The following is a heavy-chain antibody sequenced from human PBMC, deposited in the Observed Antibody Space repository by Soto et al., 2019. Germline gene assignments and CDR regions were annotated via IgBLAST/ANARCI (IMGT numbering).Heavy chain of an antibody. J-gene: IGHJ3*02. D-gene: IGHD3-22*01. Sequence: SETLSLTCAVSGGSISSGGYSWSWIRQPPGKGLEWIGYIYHSGSTYYNPSLKSRVTISVDRSKNQFSLKLSSVTAADTAVYYCAIAGYDSSGYYWWWSFDIWGHGTMVTVS. V-gene: IGHV4-30-2*01. CDR3: AIAGYDSSGYYWWWSFDI. CDR2: IYHSGST. CDR1: GGSISSGGYS.